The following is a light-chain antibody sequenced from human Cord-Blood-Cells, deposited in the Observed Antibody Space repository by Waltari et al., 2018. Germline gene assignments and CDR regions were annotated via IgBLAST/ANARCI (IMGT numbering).Light chain of an antibody. Sequence: EIVMTQSSATLPVSPGERAPLSCRASQSVSSNLAWYQQKPGQSPRLLIYGASTRATGIPARFSGSGSGTEFTLTISSLQSEDFAVYYCQQYNNWPPVYTFGQGTKLEIK. CDR3: QQYNNWPPVYT. CDR1: QSVSSN. J-gene: IGKJ2*01. V-gene: IGKV3-15*01. CDR2: GAS.